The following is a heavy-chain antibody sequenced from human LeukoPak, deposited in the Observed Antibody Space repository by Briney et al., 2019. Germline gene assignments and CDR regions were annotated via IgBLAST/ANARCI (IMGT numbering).Heavy chain of an antibody. CDR2: INHSGST. J-gene: IGHJ4*02. V-gene: IGHV4-34*01. CDR3: ASNGNYGSDY. CDR1: GGSFSGYY. D-gene: IGHD1-7*01. Sequence: SETLSLTCAVYGGSFSGYYWSWIRQPPGKGLEWIGEINHSGSTNYNPSLKSRVTISVDTSKNQFSLKLSSVTAADTAVYYCASNGNYGSDYWGQGTLVTVSS.